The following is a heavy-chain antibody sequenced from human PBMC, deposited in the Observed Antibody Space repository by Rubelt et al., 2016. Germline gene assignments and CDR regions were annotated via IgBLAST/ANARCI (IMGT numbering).Heavy chain of an antibody. CDR3: ARGRGLLDGDYVDY. CDR2: ISYSGGT. V-gene: IGHV4-39*07. J-gene: IGHJ4*02. D-gene: IGHD3/OR15-3a*01. Sequence: QLQLQESGPGLVKPSETLSLTCTVSSGSISSSRYFWGWIRQPPGKGPEWIGSISYSGGTYYNPSLKSRATISVDTSKNQFSLRLGPGTAADTAVYYWARGRGLLDGDYVDYWGQGTLVTGSS. CDR1: SGSISSSRYF.